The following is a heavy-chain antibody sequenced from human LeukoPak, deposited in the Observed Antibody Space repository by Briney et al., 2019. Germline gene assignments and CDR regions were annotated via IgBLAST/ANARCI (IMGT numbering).Heavy chain of an antibody. D-gene: IGHD6-13*01. V-gene: IGHV3-33*01. J-gene: IGHJ4*02. Sequence: GGSLRLSCAASGFTFSTYGMHGVRQAPGKGLEWVAVIWYDGSNKYYADSVKGRFTISRDNSKNTLYLQMNRLRAEDTAVYYCSRDGSYSSSLRYFDYWGQGTLVTVSS. CDR3: SRDGSYSSSLRYFDY. CDR1: GFTFSTYG. CDR2: IWYDGSNK.